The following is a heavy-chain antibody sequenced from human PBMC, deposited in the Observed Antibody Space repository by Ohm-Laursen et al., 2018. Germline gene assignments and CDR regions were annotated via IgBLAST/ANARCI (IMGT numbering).Heavy chain of an antibody. Sequence: SLRLSCAASGFTFSSYSMNWVRQAPGKGLEWVSYISSSSSTIYYADSVKGRFTISRDNAKNSLCLQMNSLRAEDTAVYYCARGEDMIVVVSSFDYWGQGTLVTVSS. CDR1: GFTFSSYS. CDR2: ISSSSSTI. V-gene: IGHV3-48*01. D-gene: IGHD3-22*01. J-gene: IGHJ4*02. CDR3: ARGEDMIVVVSSFDY.